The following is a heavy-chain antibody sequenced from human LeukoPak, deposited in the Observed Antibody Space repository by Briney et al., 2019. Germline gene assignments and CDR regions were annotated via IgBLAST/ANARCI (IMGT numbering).Heavy chain of an antibody. D-gene: IGHD1-26*01. Sequence: SETLSLTCTVSGGSISSYYWSWIRQPPGKGLEWIGYIYYSGSTKYNPSLKSRVTISVDTSKNQFSLKLSSVTAADTAVYYCARDSLDGSPDYWGQETLVTVSS. V-gene: IGHV4-59*01. CDR3: ARDSLDGSPDY. CDR2: IYYSGST. J-gene: IGHJ4*02. CDR1: GGSISSYY.